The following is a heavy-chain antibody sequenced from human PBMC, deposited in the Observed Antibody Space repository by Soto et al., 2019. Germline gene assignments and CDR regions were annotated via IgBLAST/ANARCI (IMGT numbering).Heavy chain of an antibody. Sequence: SVKVSCKASGGTFSSYAISWVRQAPGQGLEWMGGIIPIFGTANYAQKFQGRVTITADKSTSTAYMELSSLRSEDTAVYYCARDVAATTSNQYYFDYWGQGTLVTVSS. CDR3: ARDVAATTSNQYYFDY. CDR2: IIPIFGTA. V-gene: IGHV1-69*06. J-gene: IGHJ4*02. D-gene: IGHD5-12*01. CDR1: GGTFSSYA.